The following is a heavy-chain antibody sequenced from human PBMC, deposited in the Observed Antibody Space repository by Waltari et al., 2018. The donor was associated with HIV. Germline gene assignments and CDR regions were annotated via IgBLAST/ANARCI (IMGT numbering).Heavy chain of an antibody. Sequence: QVQLQESGPGLVKPSQTLSLTCTVSGCSISSGSYSWSWIRQPAGKGLEWIGRIYTSGSTNYNPSLKSRVTISVDTSKNQFSLKLSSVTAADTAVYYCAREGGGIAAASVWGQGTLVTVSS. CDR2: IYTSGST. CDR3: AREGGGIAAASV. V-gene: IGHV4-61*02. D-gene: IGHD6-13*01. CDR1: GCSISSGSYS. J-gene: IGHJ4*02.